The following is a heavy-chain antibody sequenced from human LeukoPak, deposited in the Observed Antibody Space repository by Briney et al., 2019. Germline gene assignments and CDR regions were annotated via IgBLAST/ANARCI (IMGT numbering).Heavy chain of an antibody. CDR3: ASRTGRKGDAFDI. CDR1: GYSFTSYW. V-gene: IGHV5-51*01. J-gene: IGHJ3*02. CDR2: IYPGDSDT. D-gene: IGHD1-1*01. Sequence: GESLKISCXGSGYSFTSYWIGWERQMPGKGLEWMRIIYPGDSDTRYSPSFQGQVTISADKSISTAYLQWSSLKASDTAMYYCASRTGRKGDAFDIWGQGTMVTVSS.